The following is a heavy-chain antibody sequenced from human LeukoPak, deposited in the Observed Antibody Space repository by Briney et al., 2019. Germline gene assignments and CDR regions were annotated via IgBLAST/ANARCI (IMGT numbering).Heavy chain of an antibody. J-gene: IGHJ4*02. CDR2: IYYSGST. CDR1: GGSISSYY. V-gene: IGHV4-59*01. CDR3: ARALRGYSYGYRGPGPFDY. D-gene: IGHD5-18*01. Sequence: PSETLSLTCTVSGGSISSYYWSWIRQPPGKGLEGIGYIYYSGSTNYNPSLKSRVTISVDTSKNQFSLKLSSVTAADTAVYYCARALRGYSYGYRGPGPFDYWGQGTLVTVSS.